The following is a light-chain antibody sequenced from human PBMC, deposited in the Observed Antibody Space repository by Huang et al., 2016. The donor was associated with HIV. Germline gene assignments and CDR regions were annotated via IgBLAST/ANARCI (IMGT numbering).Light chain of an antibody. J-gene: IGKJ4*01. CDR2: GAS. CDR1: QNITNDF. Sequence: EIVLTQSPGTLSLSPRERAPLSCRASQNITNDFLAWYQQKSGQPPRLLIYGASSRASGIPDRFSGSGSGTDFTLTLNRVEAQDSAVYYCQQYLKSPLTFGGGTNVEI. CDR3: QQYLKSPLT. V-gene: IGKV3-20*01.